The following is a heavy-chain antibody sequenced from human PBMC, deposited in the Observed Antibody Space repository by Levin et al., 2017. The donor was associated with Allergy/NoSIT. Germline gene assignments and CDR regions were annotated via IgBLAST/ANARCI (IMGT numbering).Heavy chain of an antibody. CDR1: GFTVSSNT. CDR2: ITSSAGTT. D-gene: IGHD6-25*01. J-gene: IGHJ5*01. Sequence: GESLKISCAASGFTVSSNTMSWVRQAPGKGLEWVSCITSSAGTTYYADSVKGRFTISRDNSKNTLYLQMNSLRVEDTALYYCAKDDPSGWFDSWGQGTLVTVSS. V-gene: IGHV3-23*01. CDR3: AKDDPSGWFDS.